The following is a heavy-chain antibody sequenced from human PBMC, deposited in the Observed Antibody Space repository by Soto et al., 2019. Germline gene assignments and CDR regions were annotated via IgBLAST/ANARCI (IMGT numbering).Heavy chain of an antibody. Sequence: GGSLRLSCSASGFTFSSYAMHWVRQAPGKGLEYVSAISSNGGSTYYADSVKGRFTISRDNSKNTLYLQMSSLRAEDTAVYYCVKIPQSGEIGSYYAFDIWGQGTMVTVSS. D-gene: IGHD1-26*01. J-gene: IGHJ3*02. CDR2: ISSNGGST. V-gene: IGHV3-64D*06. CDR1: GFTFSSYA. CDR3: VKIPQSGEIGSYYAFDI.